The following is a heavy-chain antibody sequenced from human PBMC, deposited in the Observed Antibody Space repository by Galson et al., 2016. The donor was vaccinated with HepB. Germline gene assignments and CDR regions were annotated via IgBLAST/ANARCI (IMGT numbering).Heavy chain of an antibody. CDR3: ARAGYNRRDFDY. CDR2: IYPGDSDT. CDR1: GYIFTDYF. D-gene: IGHD1-14*01. J-gene: IGHJ4*02. V-gene: IGHV5-51*01. Sequence: QSGAEVKKPGESLKISCKVSGYIFTDYFIAWVRQMPGKGLEWMGIIYPGDSDTTYSPSFQGQVAISADKSISSAYLQWSSLTASDTAMYYCARAGYNRRDFDYWGQGTLVTGSS.